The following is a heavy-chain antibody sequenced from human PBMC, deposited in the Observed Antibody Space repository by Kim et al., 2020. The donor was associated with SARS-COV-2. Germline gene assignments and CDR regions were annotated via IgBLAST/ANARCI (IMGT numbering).Heavy chain of an antibody. D-gene: IGHD4-17*01. CDR2: TYYRSKWYN. V-gene: IGHV6-1*01. CDR1: GDSVSSNSAA. J-gene: IGHJ6*02. CDR3: ARERTVTYGSYYYYYGMDV. Sequence: SQTLSLTCAISGDSVSSNSAAWNWIRQSPSRGLEWLGRTYYRSKWYNDYAVSVKSRITINPDTSKNQFSLQLNSVTPEDTAVYYCARERTVTYGSYYYYYGMDVWGQGTTVTVSS.